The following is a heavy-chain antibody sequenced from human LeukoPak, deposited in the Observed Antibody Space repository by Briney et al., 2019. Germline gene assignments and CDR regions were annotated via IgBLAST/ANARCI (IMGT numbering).Heavy chain of an antibody. J-gene: IGHJ3*02. D-gene: IGHD2-21*01. CDR1: GGSVSSGNFY. CDR2: IHTSGNT. CDR3: ARDRGGDSFDI. Sequence: PSETLSLTCTVSGGSVSSGNFYWTWIRQPAGTQLEWIGRIHTSGNTNHNPSLWSRVTISTDTSKSRFSLTLNFVTAADTAVYYCARDRGGDSFDIWGQGTTVTVSS. V-gene: IGHV4-61*02.